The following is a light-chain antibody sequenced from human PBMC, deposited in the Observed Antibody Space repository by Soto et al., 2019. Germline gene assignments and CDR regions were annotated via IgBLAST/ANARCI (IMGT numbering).Light chain of an antibody. CDR2: EVS. V-gene: IGLV2-14*01. J-gene: IGLJ1*01. Sequence: QAVVTQPASVSGSPGQSITISCTGTSSDVGGYNYVSWYQQHPGKAPKLIIYEVSNRPSGVSNRFSGSKSGNTVSLTISGLQAEDEADYYCNSYTSKSTGVFGTGTKLTVL. CDR1: SSDVGGYNY. CDR3: NSYTSKSTGV.